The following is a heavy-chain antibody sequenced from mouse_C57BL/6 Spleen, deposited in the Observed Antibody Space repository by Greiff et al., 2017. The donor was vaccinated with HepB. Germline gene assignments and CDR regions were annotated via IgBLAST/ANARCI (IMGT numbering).Heavy chain of an antibody. Sequence: QVQLKQPGAELVKPGASVKMSCKASGYTFTSYWITWVKQRPGQGLEWIGDIYPGSGSTNYNEKFKSKATLTVDTSSSTAYMQLSSLTSEDSAVYYCARKGTGTGYAMDYWGQGTSVTVSS. CDR3: ARKGTGTGYAMDY. CDR1: GYTFTSYW. D-gene: IGHD4-1*01. V-gene: IGHV1-55*01. J-gene: IGHJ4*01. CDR2: IYPGSGST.